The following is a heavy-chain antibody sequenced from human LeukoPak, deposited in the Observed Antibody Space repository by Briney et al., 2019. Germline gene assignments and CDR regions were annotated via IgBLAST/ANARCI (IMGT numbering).Heavy chain of an antibody. CDR2: IIPIFGTA. J-gene: IGHJ4*02. D-gene: IGHD3-22*01. V-gene: IGHV1-69*13. CDR3: ARSDYYDSSGYYYALDY. CDR1: GYTFTGYY. Sequence: ASVKVSCKASGYTFTGYYMHWVRQAPGQGLEWMGGIIPIFGTANYAQKFQDRVTITADESTSTAYMELSSLRSEDTAVYYCARSDYYDSSGYYYALDYWGQGTLVTVSS.